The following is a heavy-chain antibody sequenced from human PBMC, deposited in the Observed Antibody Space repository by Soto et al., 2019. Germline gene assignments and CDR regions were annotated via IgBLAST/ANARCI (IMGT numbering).Heavy chain of an antibody. CDR2: IYHSGST. CDR1: GGSISSSNL. J-gene: IGHJ4*02. CDR3: ASHANWGTDY. D-gene: IGHD3-16*01. Sequence: PSETLSLTCAVSGGSISSSNLWSWVRQPPGKGLEWIGEIYHSGSTNYNPSLKSRVTISVDTPKNQFSLKLSSVTAADTAVYYCASHANWGTDYWGQGTLVTVSS. V-gene: IGHV4-4*02.